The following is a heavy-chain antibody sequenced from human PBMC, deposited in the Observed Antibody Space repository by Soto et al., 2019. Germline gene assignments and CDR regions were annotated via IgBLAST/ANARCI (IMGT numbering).Heavy chain of an antibody. CDR3: VTLEQLWLEDWFDP. CDR1: GFTFSSYS. J-gene: IGHJ5*02. D-gene: IGHD5-18*01. Sequence: PGGSLRLSCAASGFTFSSYSMNWVRQAPGKGLEWVSSISSSSSYIYYADSVKGRFTISRDNSKNTLYLQMSSLRAEDTAVYYCVTLEQLWLEDWFDPWGQGTLVTVSS. V-gene: IGHV3-21*01. CDR2: ISSSSSYI.